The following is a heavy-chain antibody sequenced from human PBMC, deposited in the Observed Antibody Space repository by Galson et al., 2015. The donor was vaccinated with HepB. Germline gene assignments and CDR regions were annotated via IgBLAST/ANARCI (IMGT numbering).Heavy chain of an antibody. CDR2: LNSDGST. J-gene: IGHJ4*02. CDR1: GLTVSSHY. D-gene: IGHD3-22*01. Sequence: SLRLSCAVSGLTVSSHYMTWVRQAPGKGLEWVSVLNSDGSTYYADSVKGRFTISRDNSKNTLYLQMNSLRAEDTAVYYCAKVGSDSSGSYYFDYWGQGTLVTVSS. CDR3: AKVGSDSSGSYYFDY. V-gene: IGHV3-53*01.